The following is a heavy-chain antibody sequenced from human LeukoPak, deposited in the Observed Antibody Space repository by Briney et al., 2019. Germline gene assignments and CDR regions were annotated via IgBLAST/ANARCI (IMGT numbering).Heavy chain of an antibody. D-gene: IGHD3-22*01. V-gene: IGHV3-7*05. CDR3: ARHLIGDTNGYYLGTYEH. Sequence: AGGSLRLSCAASGFIFSNYWMSWVRQAPGKGPEWVANIKPDGSEKYYVGSVKGRFTISRDNAKNSLFLQMNSLRAEDTALYYCARHLIGDTNGYYLGTYEHWDQGSLVTVSS. J-gene: IGHJ4*02. CDR2: IKPDGSEK. CDR1: GFIFSNYW.